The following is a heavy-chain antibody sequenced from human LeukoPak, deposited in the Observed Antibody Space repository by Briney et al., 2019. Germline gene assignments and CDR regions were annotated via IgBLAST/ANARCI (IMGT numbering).Heavy chain of an antibody. Sequence: PGGYLRLSCAASGFTFGSYAMSWVRQAPGKGLEWVSAISGSGGSTYYADSVKGRFTISRDNSKNTLYLQMNSLRAEDTAVYYCARVPGITGTGIDYWGQGTLVTVSS. CDR1: GFTFGSYA. D-gene: IGHD1-7*01. V-gene: IGHV3-23*01. CDR2: ISGSGGST. J-gene: IGHJ4*02. CDR3: ARVPGITGTGIDY.